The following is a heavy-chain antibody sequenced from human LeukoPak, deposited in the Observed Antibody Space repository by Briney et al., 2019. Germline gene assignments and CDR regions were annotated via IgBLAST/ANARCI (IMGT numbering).Heavy chain of an antibody. D-gene: IGHD3/OR15-3a*01. CDR2: INLDGSEK. J-gene: IGHJ4*02. CDR3: ARDDGFSCYSY. CDR1: GFTFSSYW. Sequence: GGSLRLSCAASGFTFSSYWMAWVRQAPGKGLEWVANINLDGSEKYYVDSVKGRFTISRDNAKNSLYLQMNSLTVEDTAVYYCARDDGFSCYSYWGQGTQVTVSS. V-gene: IGHV3-7*01.